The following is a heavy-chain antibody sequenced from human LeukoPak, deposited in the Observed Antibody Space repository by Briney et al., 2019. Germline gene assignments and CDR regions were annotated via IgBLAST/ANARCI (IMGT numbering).Heavy chain of an antibody. V-gene: IGHV3-74*01. Sequence: GGSLRLSCAASGFTLSPYWMHWVRQSPGTGLVWVSRINSDGITTIYADSVKGRFTISRDNTKNTLYLQMTSLRAEDTAVYYCARDRFYGMDLWGQGTTVTVSS. CDR2: INSDGITT. CDR1: GFTLSPYW. J-gene: IGHJ6*02. CDR3: ARDRFYGMDL.